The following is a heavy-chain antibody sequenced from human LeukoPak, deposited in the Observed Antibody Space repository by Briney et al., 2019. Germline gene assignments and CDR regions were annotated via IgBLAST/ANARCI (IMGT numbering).Heavy chain of an antibody. J-gene: IGHJ4*02. Sequence: PSETLSLTCTVSGGSISSYYWSWIRQPAGKGLEWIGRIYTSGSTNYNPSLKSRVTMSVDTSKNQFSLKLSSVTAADTAVYYCARDDPYASIAAAGPDYWGQGTLVTVSS. CDR1: GGSISSYY. D-gene: IGHD6-13*01. V-gene: IGHV4-4*07. CDR2: IYTSGST. CDR3: ARDDPYASIAAAGPDY.